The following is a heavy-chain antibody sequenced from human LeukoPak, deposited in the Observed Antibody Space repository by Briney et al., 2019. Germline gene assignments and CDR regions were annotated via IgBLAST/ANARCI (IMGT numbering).Heavy chain of an antibody. CDR3: ARDRAKPYYYGSDQRPFDY. D-gene: IGHD3-10*01. V-gene: IGHV4-4*07. J-gene: IGHJ4*02. CDR1: GGSISSYY. Sequence: SETLSLTCTVSGGSISSYYWSWIRQPAGKGLEWIGRIYTSGSTNYNPSLKSRVTMSVDTSKNQFSLKLSSVTAADTAVYYCARDRAKPYYYGSDQRPFDYWGQGTLVTVSS. CDR2: IYTSGST.